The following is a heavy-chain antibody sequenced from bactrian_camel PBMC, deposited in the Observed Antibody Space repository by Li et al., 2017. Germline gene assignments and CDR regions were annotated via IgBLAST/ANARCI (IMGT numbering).Heavy chain of an antibody. CDR2: VVGSAEV. D-gene: IGHD1*01. J-gene: IGHJ4*01. V-gene: IGHV3S53*01. CDR1: GNLDELSHFC. CDR3: ASSQALAACDNPLAYRY. Sequence: VQLVESGGGAVQIGGSLKLSCSISGNLDELSHFCIAWFRQAPGKEREGVATVVGSAEVNYADSVKGRFTISRDNIKNTLDLQMNNLKPEDTAMYYCASSQALAACDNPLAYRYWGQGTQVTVS.